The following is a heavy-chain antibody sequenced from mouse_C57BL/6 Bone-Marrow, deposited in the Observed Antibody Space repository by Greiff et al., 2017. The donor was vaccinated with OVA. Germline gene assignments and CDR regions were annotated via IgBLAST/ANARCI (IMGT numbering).Heavy chain of an antibody. J-gene: IGHJ2*01. CDR3: ARRAGTFLDY. Sequence: QVQLKQPGAELVKPGASVKLSCKASGYTFTSYWMQWVKQRPGQGLEWIGEIDPSDSYNNYNQKFKGKATLTVDTSSSTAYMQLSSLTSEDSAVYYCARRAGTFLDYWGQGTTLTVSS. D-gene: IGHD3-3*01. CDR1: GYTFTSYW. V-gene: IGHV1-50*01. CDR2: IDPSDSYN.